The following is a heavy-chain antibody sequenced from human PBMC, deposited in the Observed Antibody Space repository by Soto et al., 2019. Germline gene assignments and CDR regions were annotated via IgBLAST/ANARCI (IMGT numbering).Heavy chain of an antibody. Sequence: QVQLVQSGAEVKKPGSSVKVSCKASGGTFSSYAISWVRQAPGQGLEWMGGIIPIFGTANYAQKFQGRVTITADESTSTAYMELSSLRSKDTAVYYCARDDYGDYLSYYYYGMDVWGQGTTVTVSS. CDR1: GGTFSSYA. CDR2: IIPIFGTA. V-gene: IGHV1-69*12. CDR3: ARDDYGDYLSYYYYGMDV. J-gene: IGHJ6*02. D-gene: IGHD4-17*01.